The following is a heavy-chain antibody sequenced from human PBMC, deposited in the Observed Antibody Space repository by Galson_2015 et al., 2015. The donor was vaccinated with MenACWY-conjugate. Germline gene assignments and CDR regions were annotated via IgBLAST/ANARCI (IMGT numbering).Heavy chain of an antibody. CDR3: ARDWDYYDGIVRFDY. Sequence: LRLSCAASGFTFSTYSMNWVRQAPGKGLEWVSSISSSSSYIYYADSVKGRFTISRDNAKNSLYLQMHSLTPEDTAVYYCARDWDYYDGIVRFDYWGQGTLVTVSS. CDR2: ISSSSSYI. J-gene: IGHJ4*02. V-gene: IGHV3-21*01. CDR1: GFTFSTYS. D-gene: IGHD3-22*01.